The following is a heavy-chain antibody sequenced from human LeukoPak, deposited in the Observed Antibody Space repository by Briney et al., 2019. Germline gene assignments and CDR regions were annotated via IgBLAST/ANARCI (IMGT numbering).Heavy chain of an antibody. CDR1: GFTLSNYA. CDR3: AKVMQDRSMNMHFDY. Sequence: QPGGSLRLSCAASGFTLSNYAMSWVRQAPGKGLEWVSALHDSGASTYYADSGKGRFTVSRDSSKNTLNLQMNSLRAEDTAVYYCAKVMQDRSMNMHFDYWGPGTQVTVSS. V-gene: IGHV3-23*01. D-gene: IGHD5-18*01. CDR2: LHDSGAST. J-gene: IGHJ4*02.